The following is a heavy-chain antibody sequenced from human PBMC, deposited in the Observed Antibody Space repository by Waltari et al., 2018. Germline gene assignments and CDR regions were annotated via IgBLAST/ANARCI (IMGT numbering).Heavy chain of an antibody. V-gene: IGHV1-2*02. Sequence: QAQLVQSGAEVKKPGASVKVSCKASGYIFTDYHIHWVRQSPGQGFEWIGVSNCESGSTNYAKKFQGRVTMTRDTSITTVYMELSSLMSDDTAIYYCARVRPSSSCGQGILVTVSS. CDR3: ARVRPSSS. J-gene: IGHJ4*02. D-gene: IGHD6-13*01. CDR2: SNCESGST. CDR1: GYIFTDYH.